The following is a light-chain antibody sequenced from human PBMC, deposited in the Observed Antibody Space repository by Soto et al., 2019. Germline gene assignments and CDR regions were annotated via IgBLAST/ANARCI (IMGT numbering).Light chain of an antibody. J-gene: IGLJ1*01. Sequence: SYELTQPPSVSVSPGQTARITCSGDKLGNKFPCGYQVTPGQSTVLVIYRGNNRPSGIPERFSGSSSGNTATLTISGTQAIDEADYYSQAWDSSIHYVFGTGTKLTVL. V-gene: IGLV3-1*01. CDR3: QAWDSSIHYV. CDR1: KLGNKF. CDR2: RGN.